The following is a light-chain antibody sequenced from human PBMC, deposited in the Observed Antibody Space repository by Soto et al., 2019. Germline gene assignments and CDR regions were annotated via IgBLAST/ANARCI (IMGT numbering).Light chain of an antibody. Sequence: SALTQPASVSGSPGQSITISCTGTSSDVGGYNYVSWYQQHPGKAPKLMIYDVSNRPSGVSNRFSGSKSGNTASLTISGLQAEDEADYYCSSDTSSGSVVFGGGTKVTVL. V-gene: IGLV2-14*01. CDR2: DVS. J-gene: IGLJ2*01. CDR1: SSDVGGYNY. CDR3: SSDTSSGSVV.